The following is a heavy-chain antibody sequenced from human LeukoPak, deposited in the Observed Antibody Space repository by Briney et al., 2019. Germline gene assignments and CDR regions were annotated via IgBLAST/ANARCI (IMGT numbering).Heavy chain of an antibody. D-gene: IGHD4-17*01. J-gene: IGHJ4*02. CDR1: GYTFITYD. V-gene: IGHV1-8*01. CDR2: MNPNSGNT. CDR3: ARSYGDYVDY. Sequence: ASVKVSCKASGYTFITYDINWVRQATGQGLEWMGKMNPNSGNTAYAQKLQGRVTMTTDTSTSTAYMELRSLRSDDTAVYYCARSYGDYVDYWGQGTLVTVSS.